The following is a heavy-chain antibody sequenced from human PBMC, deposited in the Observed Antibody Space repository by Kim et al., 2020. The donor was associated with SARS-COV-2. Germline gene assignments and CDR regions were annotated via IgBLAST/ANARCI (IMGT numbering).Heavy chain of an antibody. V-gene: IGHV3-30*01. J-gene: IGHJ5*02. Sequence: RFTISRDNSKNTLYLQMNSLRAEDTAVYYCAREAESEYSSSSDIGWFDPWGQGTLVTVSS. CDR3: AREAESEYSSSSDIGWFDP. D-gene: IGHD6-6*01.